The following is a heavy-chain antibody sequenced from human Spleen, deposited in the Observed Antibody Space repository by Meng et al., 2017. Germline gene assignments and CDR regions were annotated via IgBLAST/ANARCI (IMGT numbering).Heavy chain of an antibody. V-gene: IGHV4-39*01. D-gene: IGHD1/OR15-1a*01. CDR2: IGHSGFT. CDR1: GDSSGSSYSY. CDR3: VRSRAWVRTGFDP. Sequence: QPQLQESSPGLVKPSETLSLTCSVSGDSSGSSYSYCGWIRQSPGKGLVWSGSIGHSGFTYYTPSLESRVTVSVDPSRSQFSLELTSVTAAATAVYYCVRSRAWVRTGFDPWGQGTLVTVSS. J-gene: IGHJ5*02.